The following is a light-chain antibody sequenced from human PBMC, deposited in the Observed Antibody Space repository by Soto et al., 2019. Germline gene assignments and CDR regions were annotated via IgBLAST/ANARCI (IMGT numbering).Light chain of an antibody. CDR2: DVS. CDR1: SSDVGGYNY. CDR3: SSYTSSSTLDV. Sequence: QSELTQAASVSGSPGESITISCTGTSSDVGGYNYVSWYQQHPGKAPKLMIYDVSNRPSGVSNRFSGSKSGNTASLTISGLQAEDEADYYCSSYTSSSTLDVFGTGTKVTV. V-gene: IGLV2-14*01. J-gene: IGLJ1*01.